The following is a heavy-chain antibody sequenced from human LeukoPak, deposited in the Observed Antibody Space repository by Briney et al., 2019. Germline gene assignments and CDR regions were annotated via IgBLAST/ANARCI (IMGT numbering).Heavy chain of an antibody. Sequence: PGRSLRLSCAASGFTFSRSAMHWVRQSPGKGLEWMAVISNDRMRKFHADSVKGRFTISRDNSKNTLYLQMDSLTTEDTALYYCARRRDGYNPELDYWGQGTLVTVSS. D-gene: IGHD5-24*01. CDR2: ISNDRMRK. CDR1: GFTFSRSA. J-gene: IGHJ4*02. CDR3: ARRRDGYNPELDY. V-gene: IGHV3-30*04.